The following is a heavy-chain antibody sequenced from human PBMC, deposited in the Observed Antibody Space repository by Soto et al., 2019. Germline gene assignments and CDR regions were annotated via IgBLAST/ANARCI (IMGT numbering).Heavy chain of an antibody. Sequence: PGESLKISCAASGFTVSSNYMSWVRQAPGKGLEWVSIIYSGGSTYYADSVQGRFTISRDNAKSSLYLQMSSLRDDDTAVYYCARGGDYHGHYFDYWGQGALVTVSS. CDR2: IYSGGST. V-gene: IGHV3-66*01. J-gene: IGHJ4*02. CDR1: GFTVSSNY. CDR3: ARGGDYHGHYFDY. D-gene: IGHD4-17*01.